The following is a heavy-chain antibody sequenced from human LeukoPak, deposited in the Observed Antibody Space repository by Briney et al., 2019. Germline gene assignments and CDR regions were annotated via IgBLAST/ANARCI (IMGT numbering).Heavy chain of an antibody. CDR1: GGSISSGYY. D-gene: IGHD6-19*01. CDR2: FHHSRST. J-gene: IGHJ3*02. V-gene: IGHV4-38-2*02. CDR3: ARGDIAVAPSGAFDI. Sequence: SETLSLTCTVSGGSISSGYYWGWIRQPPGKGLEWIGSFHHSRSTYYNPSLKTRVSISVDTSKNQFSLRLSSVTATDTAVYYCARGDIAVAPSGAFDIWGQGTMVTVSS.